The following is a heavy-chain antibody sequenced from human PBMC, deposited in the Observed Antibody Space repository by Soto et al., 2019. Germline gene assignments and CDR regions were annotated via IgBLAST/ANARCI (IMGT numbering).Heavy chain of an antibody. V-gene: IGHV3-74*01. D-gene: IGHD3-22*01. CDR1: GFTFSSYW. J-gene: IGHJ6*02. CDR3: AREYYYDSSGYDYGMDV. Sequence: QAGGSLRLSCAASGFTFSSYWMHWVRQAPGKGLVWVSRINSDGSSTSYADSVKGRFTISRDNAKNTLYLQMNSLRAEDTAVYYCAREYYYDSSGYDYGMDVWGQGTTVTVSS. CDR2: INSDGSST.